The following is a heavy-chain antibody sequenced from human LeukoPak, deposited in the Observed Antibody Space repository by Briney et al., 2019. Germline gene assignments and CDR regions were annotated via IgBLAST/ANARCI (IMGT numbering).Heavy chain of an antibody. Sequence: GSLRLSCAASGFTVSSNYMSWVRQAPGKGLEWVSVIYSGGSTYYADSVKGRFTISRDNSKNTLYLQMNSLRAEDTAVYYCARDSVSGSYFDYWGQGTLVTVPS. J-gene: IGHJ4*02. CDR1: GFTVSSNY. D-gene: IGHD1-26*01. CDR2: IYSGGST. CDR3: ARDSVSGSYFDY. V-gene: IGHV3-66*01.